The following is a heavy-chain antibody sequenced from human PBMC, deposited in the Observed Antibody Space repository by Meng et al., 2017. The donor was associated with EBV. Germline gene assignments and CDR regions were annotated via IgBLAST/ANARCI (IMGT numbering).Heavy chain of an antibody. CDR2: LIPMVGAP. CDR3: ASESGRGFTPDY. V-gene: IGHV1-69*01. D-gene: IGHD3-10*01. J-gene: IGHJ4*02. CDR1: VGTFRSDA. Sequence: GLVLEFGDEVEKPGCSVKASGRTSVGTFRSDAVSGGRQAPGQGIEWMGGLIPMVGAPHYAQKCQGRVTIIADESTSTHSMELNSLRSEDTAMYYCASESGRGFTPDYWGQGTLVTVSS.